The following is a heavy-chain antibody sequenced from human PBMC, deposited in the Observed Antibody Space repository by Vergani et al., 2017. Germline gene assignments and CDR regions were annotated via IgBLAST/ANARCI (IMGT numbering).Heavy chain of an antibody. CDR2: INHSGST. CDR1: GGSFSGYY. Sequence: QVQLQQWGAGLLKPSETLSLTCAVYGGSFSGYYWSWIRQPPGKGLEWIGEINHSGSTNYNPSLKSRVTISVDTSKNQFSLTLSSVTAADTAVYYCARGGAPDPDTAMAQYFDYWGQGTLVTVSS. CDR3: ARGGAPDPDTAMAQYFDY. V-gene: IGHV4-34*01. D-gene: IGHD5-18*01. J-gene: IGHJ4*02.